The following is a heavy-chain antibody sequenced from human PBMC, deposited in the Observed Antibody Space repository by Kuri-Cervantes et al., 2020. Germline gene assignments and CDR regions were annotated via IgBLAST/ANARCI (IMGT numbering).Heavy chain of an antibody. D-gene: IGHD3-10*01. CDR1: GGSISSYY. CDR2: IYTSGST. CDR3: ARDPGYYYGSGSLLWGRDYYGMDV. V-gene: IGHV4-4*07. Sequence: GSLRLSCTVSGGSISSYYWSWIRQPAGKGLEWIGRIYTSGSTNYNPSLKSRVTISVDKSKNQFSLKLSSVTAADTAVYYCARDPGYYYGSGSLLWGRDYYGMDVWGRGTTVTVSS. J-gene: IGHJ6*02.